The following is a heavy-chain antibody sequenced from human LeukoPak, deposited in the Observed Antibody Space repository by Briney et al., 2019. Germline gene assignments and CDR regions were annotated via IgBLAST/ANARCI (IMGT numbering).Heavy chain of an antibody. D-gene: IGHD1-26*01. V-gene: IGHV1-46*01. Sequence: ASVKVSCKASGYTFTSYYMHWVRQAPGKGLEWMGLINPTGGSTGYAQKFQGRVTMTRDMSTSTDYMELSSLRSEDTALYYCARANSVGDNAWWFDPWGQGTLVTVSS. J-gene: IGHJ5*02. CDR3: ARANSVGDNAWWFDP. CDR1: GYTFTSYY. CDR2: INPTGGST.